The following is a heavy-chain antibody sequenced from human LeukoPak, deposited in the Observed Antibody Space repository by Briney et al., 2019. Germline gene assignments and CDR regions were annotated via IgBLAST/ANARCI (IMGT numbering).Heavy chain of an antibody. CDR1: GFTCSSYG. CDR2: IWYDGSNK. Sequence: GGSLRLSCAASGFTCSSYGMHWVHQAPGKELEWVAVIWYDGSNKYYADSVKGRFTISRDNSKNTLYLQMNSLRAEDTAVYYCARDLSRVGATCGYWGQGTLVTVSS. V-gene: IGHV3-33*01. J-gene: IGHJ4*02. CDR3: ARDLSRVGATCGY. D-gene: IGHD1-26*01.